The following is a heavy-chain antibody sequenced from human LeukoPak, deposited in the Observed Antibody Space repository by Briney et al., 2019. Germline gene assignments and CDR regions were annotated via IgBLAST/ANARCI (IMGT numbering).Heavy chain of an antibody. CDR3: AKCPYYYYMDV. Sequence: GGSLRLSCTASGFTLSTYAMNWVRQAPGKGLEWVSSISHSGDTSDYADSVKGRFTISRDNSKNTLYLQMNSLRAEDTAVYYCAKCPYYYYMDVWGKGTTVTVSS. J-gene: IGHJ6*03. CDR1: GFTLSTYA. CDR2: ISHSGDTS. V-gene: IGHV3-23*01.